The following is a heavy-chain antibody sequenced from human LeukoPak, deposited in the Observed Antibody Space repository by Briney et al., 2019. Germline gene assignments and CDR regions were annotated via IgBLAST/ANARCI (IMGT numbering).Heavy chain of an antibody. Sequence: TSETLSLTCTVSGGSISSSSYYWGWIRQPPGKGLEWIGSIYYSGSTYYNPSLKSRVTISVDTSKNQFSLKLSSVTAADTAVYYCARSFTMVRGVIPHYYYYMDVWGKGTTVTVSS. V-gene: IGHV4-39*07. CDR1: GGSISSSSYY. J-gene: IGHJ6*03. D-gene: IGHD3-10*01. CDR2: IYYSGST. CDR3: ARSFTMVRGVIPHYYYYMDV.